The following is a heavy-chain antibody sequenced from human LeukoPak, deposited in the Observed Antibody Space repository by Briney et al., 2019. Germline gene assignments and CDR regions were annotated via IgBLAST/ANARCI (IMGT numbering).Heavy chain of an antibody. Sequence: PGGSLGLSCAASGFTFSSSWMSWVRQAPGKGLEWVANIKEDGSEKYYVDSVKGRFTISRDNAKNSLYLQMNSLRADDTAVYYCARSSRAIDSWGQGTLVTVSS. J-gene: IGHJ4*02. CDR3: ARSSRAIDS. CDR1: GFTFSSSW. CDR2: IKEDGSEK. V-gene: IGHV3-7*01. D-gene: IGHD2-2*01.